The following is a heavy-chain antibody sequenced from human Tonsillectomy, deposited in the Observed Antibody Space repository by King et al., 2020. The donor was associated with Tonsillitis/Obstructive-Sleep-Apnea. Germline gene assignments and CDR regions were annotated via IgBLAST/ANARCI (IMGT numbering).Heavy chain of an antibody. Sequence: VQLVESGGGLVQPGGSLRLSCSASGFTFSDYAMHWVRQAPGKGLEYVSAISHNGGSTYYADSVKGRFTISRDNSKNTLYLQMTSRRPEDTAVYYCVTPREMARTFDYWGPGTLVTVSS. D-gene: IGHD5-24*01. CDR3: VTPREMARTFDY. CDR2: ISHNGGST. V-gene: IGHV3-64D*06. CDR1: GFTFSDYA. J-gene: IGHJ4*02.